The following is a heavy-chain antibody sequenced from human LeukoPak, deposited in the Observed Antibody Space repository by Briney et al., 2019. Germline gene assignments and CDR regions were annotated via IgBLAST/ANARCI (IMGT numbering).Heavy chain of an antibody. Sequence: GGSLRLSCAASGFMFSSYWMSWVRQAPGKGLEWVADIKEDGSEKSYVDSVKARFTISRDNAKNSLFLQMNSLRAEDTAVYYCARVAAMTGTVIDYWGQGTLVTVSS. CDR2: IKEDGSEK. D-gene: IGHD6-19*01. J-gene: IGHJ4*02. CDR3: ARVAAMTGTVIDY. V-gene: IGHV3-7*01. CDR1: GFMFSSYW.